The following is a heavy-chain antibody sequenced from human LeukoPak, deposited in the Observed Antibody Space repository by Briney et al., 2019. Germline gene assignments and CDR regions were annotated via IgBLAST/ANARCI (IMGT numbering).Heavy chain of an antibody. J-gene: IGHJ5*02. V-gene: IGHV1-18*01. Sequence: ASVKVSCKASGYTFTSYGISWVRQAPGQGPEWMGWISAYNGNTNYAQKLQGRVTMTTDTSTSTAYMELRSLRSDDTAVYYCARVQVRPSSSWWFDPWGQGTLVTVSS. CDR3: ARVQVRPSSSWWFDP. CDR2: ISAYNGNT. D-gene: IGHD6-13*01. CDR1: GYTFTSYG.